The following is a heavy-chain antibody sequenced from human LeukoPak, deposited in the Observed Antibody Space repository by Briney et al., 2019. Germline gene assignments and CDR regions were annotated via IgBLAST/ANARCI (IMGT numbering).Heavy chain of an antibody. Sequence: GSLRLSCTASGFTLSSYWMHWVRQAPGKGLVWVSRINSDGGSTSYADSVKGRFTISRNNAKNTLYLQMNSLRAEDTAVYYCARRIQGMAPYYFDYWGQGTLVTVSS. V-gene: IGHV3-74*01. D-gene: IGHD5-24*01. J-gene: IGHJ4*02. CDR2: INSDGGST. CDR1: GFTLSSYW. CDR3: ARRIQGMAPYYFDY.